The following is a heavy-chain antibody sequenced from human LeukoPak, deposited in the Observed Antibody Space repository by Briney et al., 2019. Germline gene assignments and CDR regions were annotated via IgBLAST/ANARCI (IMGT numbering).Heavy chain of an antibody. D-gene: IGHD2-21*01. CDR2: INPNSGGT. CDR3: ARDLCGGDCYNIDP. Sequence: ASVKVSCKASGYTFTGYYMHWVRQAPGQGLEWMGWINPNSGGTNYAQKFQGRVTMTRDTSISTAYMELSRLRSDDTAVYHCARDLCGGDCYNIDPWGQGTLVTVSS. J-gene: IGHJ5*02. V-gene: IGHV1-2*02. CDR1: GYTFTGYY.